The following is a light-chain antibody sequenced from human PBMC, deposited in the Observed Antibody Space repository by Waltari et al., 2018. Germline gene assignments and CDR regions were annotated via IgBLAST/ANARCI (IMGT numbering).Light chain of an antibody. J-gene: IGLJ1*01. CDR1: SSDVGGYYA. CDR3: CSYAGTYTFFV. Sequence: QSALTQPRSVSGSPGQSVTISCPGSSSDVGGYYAVSWYQQFPGKGPKVLIYDVSKRLSGVPDRFSGSKSGNTASLTISGLQAEDEAAYYCCSYAGTYTFFVFGSGTEVTVL. V-gene: IGLV2-11*01. CDR2: DVS.